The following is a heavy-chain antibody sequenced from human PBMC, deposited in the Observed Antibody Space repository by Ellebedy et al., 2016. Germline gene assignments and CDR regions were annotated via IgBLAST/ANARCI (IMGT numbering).Heavy chain of an antibody. CDR1: GFTFSSYG. D-gene: IGHD2-15*01. V-gene: IGHV3-30*18. CDR3: AKTLAATRAGDAFDI. Sequence: GGSLRLXXAASGFTFSSYGMHWVRQAPGKGLEWVAVISYDGSNKYYADSVKGRFTISRDNSKNTLYLQMNSLRAEDTAVYYCAKTLAATRAGDAFDIWGQGTMVTVSS. CDR2: ISYDGSNK. J-gene: IGHJ3*02.